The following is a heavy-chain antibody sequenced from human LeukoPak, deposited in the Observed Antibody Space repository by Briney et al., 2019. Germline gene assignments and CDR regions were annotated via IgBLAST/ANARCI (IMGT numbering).Heavy chain of an antibody. Sequence: GESLRLSCAASGFTFSNAWMSWVRQAPGKGLEWVGRIKSKTDGGTTDYAAPVKGRFTISRDDSKNTLYLQMNSLKTEDTAVYYCTTDPIVVVPAAMSPFDYWGQGTLVTVSS. CDR2: IKSKTDGGTT. CDR1: GFTFSNAW. D-gene: IGHD2-2*01. J-gene: IGHJ4*02. CDR3: TTDPIVVVPAAMSPFDY. V-gene: IGHV3-15*01.